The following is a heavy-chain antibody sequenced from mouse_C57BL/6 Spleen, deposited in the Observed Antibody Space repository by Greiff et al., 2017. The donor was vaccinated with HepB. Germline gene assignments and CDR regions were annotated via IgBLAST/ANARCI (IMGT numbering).Heavy chain of an antibody. CDR1: GYTFTSYW. J-gene: IGHJ1*03. V-gene: IGHV1-69*01. CDR2: IDPSDSYT. Sequence: VQLQQPGAELVMPGASVKLSCKASGYTFTSYWMHWVKQRPGQGLEWIGEIDPSDSYTNYNQKFKGKSTLTVDKSSSTAYMQLSSLTSEDSAVYYCARLLRQSKGYFDVWGTGTTVTVSS. D-gene: IGHD1-2*01. CDR3: ARLLRQSKGYFDV.